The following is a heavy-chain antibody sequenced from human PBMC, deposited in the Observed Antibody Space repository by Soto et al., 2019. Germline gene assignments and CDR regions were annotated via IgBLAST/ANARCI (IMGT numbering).Heavy chain of an antibody. CDR3: ERSKGMDV. CDR1: GFTFSDYY. V-gene: IGHV3-11*06. J-gene: IGHJ6*02. Sequence: RGSLILSCASSGFTFSDYYMSWIRQAPGKGLEWVSYISSSSSYTNYADSVKGRFTISRDNAKNSLYLQMNSLRAEDTAVYYCERSKGMDVWGQGTTVTVSS. CDR2: ISSSSSYT.